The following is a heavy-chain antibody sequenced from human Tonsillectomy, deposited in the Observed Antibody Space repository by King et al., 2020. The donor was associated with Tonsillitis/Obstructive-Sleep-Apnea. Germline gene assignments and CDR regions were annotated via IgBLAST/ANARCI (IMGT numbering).Heavy chain of an antibody. CDR2: ISYDGSNK. V-gene: IGHV3-30*03. CDR1: GFTFSSYG. CDR3: AAQLFGDWYFDL. D-gene: IGHD3-10*02. J-gene: IGHJ2*01. Sequence: VQLVESGGGVVQPGRSLRLSCAASGFTFSSYGMHWVRQAPGKGLEWVAVISYDGSNKYYANPVKGRFTISRDNSKNTLYLQMNSLRPEDTALYYCAAQLFGDWYFDLWGRGTLVPVSS.